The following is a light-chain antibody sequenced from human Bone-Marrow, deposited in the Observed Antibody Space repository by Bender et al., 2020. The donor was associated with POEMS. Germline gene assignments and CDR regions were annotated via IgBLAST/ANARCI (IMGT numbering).Light chain of an antibody. V-gene: IGLV1-47*02. Sequence: QSVVTQPPSASGTPGQRVTISCSGSDSNIGSNYVHWYQQVPGTAPKLLIYNDDERPSGVPDRFSGSKSGTSASLAISGLRSEDEADYYCGTWDDSLAVVFGGGTKLTAL. CDR1: DSNIGSNY. J-gene: IGLJ2*01. CDR2: NDD. CDR3: GTWDDSLAVV.